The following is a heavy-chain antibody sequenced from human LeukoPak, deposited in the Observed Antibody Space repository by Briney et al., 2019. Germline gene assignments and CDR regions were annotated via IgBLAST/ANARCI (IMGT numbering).Heavy chain of an antibody. Sequence: SETLSLTCTVSGGSISGYYWSWIRQPPGKGLEWIGYIYYSGSTSYNPSLSSRVTISVDTSKNQFSLKLSSVTAADTAVYYYARDYRPYSSSWYYDYWGQGTLVTVSS. V-gene: IGHV4-59*12. J-gene: IGHJ4*02. CDR2: IYYSGST. CDR1: GGSISGYY. CDR3: ARDYRPYSSSWYYDY. D-gene: IGHD6-13*01.